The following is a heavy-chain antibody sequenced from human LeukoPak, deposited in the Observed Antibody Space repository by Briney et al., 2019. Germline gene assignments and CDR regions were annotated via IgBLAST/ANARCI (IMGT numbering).Heavy chain of an antibody. D-gene: IGHD5-18*01. Sequence: ASVKVSCKASGYTFTNYYMDWVRQAPGQGLEWMGWISAYNGNTNYAQKLQGRVTMTTDTSTSTAYMELRSLRSDDTAVYYCARDGKVDTAIPFDYWGQGTLVTVSS. J-gene: IGHJ4*02. CDR3: ARDGKVDTAIPFDY. CDR1: GYTFTNYY. V-gene: IGHV1-18*04. CDR2: ISAYNGNT.